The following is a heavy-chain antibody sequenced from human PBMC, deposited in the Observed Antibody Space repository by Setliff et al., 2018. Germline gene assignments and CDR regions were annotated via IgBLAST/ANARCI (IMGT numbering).Heavy chain of an antibody. CDR2: INPGGGSA. CDR1: GYTLSRHY. V-gene: IGHV1-46*01. Sequence: GASVKVSCKATGYTLSRHYMHWVRQAPGQGLEWMGIINPGGGSASIVEKFQGRATMTSDTSTSTVYLDLSGLTSEDTAVYYGGRAGVAAADRKGILEYWGQGSLVTVSS. CDR3: GRAGVAAADRKGILEY. J-gene: IGHJ4*02. D-gene: IGHD6-13*01.